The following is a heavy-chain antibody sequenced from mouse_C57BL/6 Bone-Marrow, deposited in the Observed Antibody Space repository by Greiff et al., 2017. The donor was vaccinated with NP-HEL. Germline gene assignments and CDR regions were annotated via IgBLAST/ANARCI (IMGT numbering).Heavy chain of an antibody. Sequence: QVQLQQPGAELVKPGASVKLSCKASGYTFTSYWMQWVKQRPGQGLEWIGEIDPSDSYTNYNQKFKGKATLTVDTSSSTAYMQLSSLTSEDAAVYYCARREGYLFAYWGKGTLVTVSA. D-gene: IGHD2-2*01. J-gene: IGHJ3*01. V-gene: IGHV1-50*01. CDR2: IDPSDSYT. CDR1: GYTFTSYW. CDR3: ARREGYLFAY.